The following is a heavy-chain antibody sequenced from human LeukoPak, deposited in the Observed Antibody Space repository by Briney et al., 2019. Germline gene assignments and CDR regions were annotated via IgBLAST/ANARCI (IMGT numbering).Heavy chain of an antibody. D-gene: IGHD3-22*01. CDR3: ARERDDSSGYYYYMDV. V-gene: IGHV4-61*02. CDR2: IYTSGST. CDR1: GGSISSGSYY. J-gene: IGHJ6*03. Sequence: SETLSLTCTVSGGSISSGSYYWSWIRQPAGMGLEWIGRIYTSGSTNYNPSLKSRVTISVDTSKNQFSLKLSSVTAADTAVYYCARERDDSSGYYYYMDVWGKGTTVTISS.